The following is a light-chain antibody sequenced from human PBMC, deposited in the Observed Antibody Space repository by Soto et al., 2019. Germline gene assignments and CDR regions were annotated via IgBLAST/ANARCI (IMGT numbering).Light chain of an antibody. CDR1: QTVSSW. V-gene: IGKV1-5*03. J-gene: IGKJ2*01. CDR2: KAS. Sequence: DIQMTQFPSTLSASIGDRVTITCRASQTVSSWLAWYQQKPGKAPKLLIYKASTLETGVPSRFSGSGSGTDFPLTIISLQPDDLATYYCQQYNRYSSYTFGQGTRLEIK. CDR3: QQYNRYSSYT.